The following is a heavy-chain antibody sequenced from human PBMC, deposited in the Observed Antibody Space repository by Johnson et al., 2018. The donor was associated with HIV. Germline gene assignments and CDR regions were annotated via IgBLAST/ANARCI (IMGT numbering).Heavy chain of an antibody. CDR3: AKGRKDDGI. CDR2: IGTAGGT. D-gene: IGHD2-15*01. J-gene: IGHJ3*02. CDR1: GFTFSSYD. Sequence: VQLVESGGGLVQHGGSLRLSCAASGFTFSSYDMHWVRPATGKGLEWVSAIGTAGGTYYPGTVKGRFTISRDNSKNTLYLQMNSLRAEDTAVYYCAKGRKDDGIWGQGTMVTVSS. V-gene: IGHV3-13*01.